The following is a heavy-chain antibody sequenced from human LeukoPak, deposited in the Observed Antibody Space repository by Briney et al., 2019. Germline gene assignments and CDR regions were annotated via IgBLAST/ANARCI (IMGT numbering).Heavy chain of an antibody. CDR3: ARVPTYYYASGSPNWFDP. CDR1: GYTFTSYG. CDR2: ISAYNGNT. Sequence: GASVKVSCKASGYTFTSYGISWVRQAPGQGLEWMGWISAYNGNTNYAQKLQGRVTMTTDTSTSTAYMELRSLRSDDTAVYYCARVPTYYYASGSPNWFDPWGQGTLVTVSS. V-gene: IGHV1-18*01. D-gene: IGHD3-10*01. J-gene: IGHJ5*02.